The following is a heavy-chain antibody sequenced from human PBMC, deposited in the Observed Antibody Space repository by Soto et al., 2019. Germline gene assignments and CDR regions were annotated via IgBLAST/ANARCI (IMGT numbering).Heavy chain of an antibody. Sequence: QVQLVQSGAEVKKPGSSVKVSCKAPGGTFSSYAISWVLQAPGQGLEWMGGIIPIFGTANYAQKFQGRVTITADESTSTAYMELSSLRSEDTAVYYCARGGAQWLVQDWFDPWGQGTLVTVSS. CDR1: GGTFSSYA. D-gene: IGHD6-19*01. CDR2: IIPIFGTA. CDR3: ARGGAQWLVQDWFDP. J-gene: IGHJ5*02. V-gene: IGHV1-69*12.